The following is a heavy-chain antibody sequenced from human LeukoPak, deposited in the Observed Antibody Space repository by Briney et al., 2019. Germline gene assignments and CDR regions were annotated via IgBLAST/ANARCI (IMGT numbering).Heavy chain of an antibody. CDR1: GYTFTSYA. J-gene: IGHJ5*02. V-gene: IGHV1-3*01. CDR3: ARDFAGGSGWFDP. CDR2: INASNGNT. D-gene: IGHD2-15*01. Sequence: ASVKVSCKASGYTFTSYAMHWVRQAPGQRLEWMGWINASNGNTKYSQKFQGRVTITRDTSASTAYMELSSLRSEDTAVYYCARDFAGGSGWFDPWGQGTLVTVSS.